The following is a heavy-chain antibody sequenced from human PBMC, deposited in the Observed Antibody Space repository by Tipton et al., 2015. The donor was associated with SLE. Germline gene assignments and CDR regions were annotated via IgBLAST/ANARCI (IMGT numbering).Heavy chain of an antibody. J-gene: IGHJ4*02. D-gene: IGHD6-13*01. V-gene: IGHV4-59*02. CDR2: IFHSGGT. Sequence: TLSLTCTVSGGSVSPYYWNWIRQSPGKGLEWIGYIFHSGGTNYNPSLKSRVTILVDTSKNQVSLRLSSVSAADTAIYYCARGASAAGTCLWGQGTLVTVSS. CDR3: ARGASAAGTCL. CDR1: GGSVSPYY.